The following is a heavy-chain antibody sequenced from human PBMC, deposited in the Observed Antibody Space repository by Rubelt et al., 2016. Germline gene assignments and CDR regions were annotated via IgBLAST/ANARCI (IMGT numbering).Heavy chain of an antibody. CDR1: GGSFSGYY. J-gene: IGHJ4*02. V-gene: IGHV4-34*02. CDR3: ARTSSGWYGHFDY. CDR2: ISQSGTT. Sequence: QVQLQEWGAGLLKPSETLSLTCAVYGGSFSGYYWNWIRQSPGKGLEWVGEISQSGTTSYKSSLKSRANISVDKSKNQYPLQPSSGTGADTAVYYCARTSSGWYGHFDYWGQGTLVTVSS. D-gene: IGHD6-19*01.